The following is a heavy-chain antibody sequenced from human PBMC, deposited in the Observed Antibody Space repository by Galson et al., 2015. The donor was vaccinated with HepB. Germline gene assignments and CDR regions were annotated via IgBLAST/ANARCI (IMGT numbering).Heavy chain of an antibody. Sequence: QSGAEVKKPGESLRISCKGSGYSFTSYWISWVRQMPGKGLEWMGRIDPSDSYTNYSPSFQGHVTISADKSISTAYLQWSSLKASDTAMYYCARHPDEYCTNGACSPFNYYYYMDVWGKGTTFTVSS. CDR1: GYSFTSYW. CDR2: IDPSDSYT. D-gene: IGHD2-8*01. CDR3: ARHPDEYCTNGACSPFNYYYYMDV. J-gene: IGHJ6*03. V-gene: IGHV5-10-1*01.